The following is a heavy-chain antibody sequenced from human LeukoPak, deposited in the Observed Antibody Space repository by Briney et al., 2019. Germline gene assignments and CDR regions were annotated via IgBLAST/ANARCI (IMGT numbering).Heavy chain of an antibody. Sequence: ASVKVSCKASGYTFTSYDINWVRQATGQGLEWLGWMNPNSGNKGYAQKFQARVTMTRDTSVSTAYRELSSLRSEDTAVYYCARGPPWGYCSGGNCYSSHYYYYMDVWGKGTTVTVSS. J-gene: IGHJ6*03. D-gene: IGHD2-15*01. V-gene: IGHV1-8*01. CDR2: MNPNSGNK. CDR1: GYTFTSYD. CDR3: ARGPPWGYCSGGNCYSSHYYYYMDV.